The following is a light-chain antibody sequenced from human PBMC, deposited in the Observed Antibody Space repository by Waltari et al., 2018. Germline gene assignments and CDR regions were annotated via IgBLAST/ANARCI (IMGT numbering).Light chain of an antibody. J-gene: IGLJ2*01. CDR3: QVWDNVNDHVV. V-gene: IGLV3-21*04. Sequence: SFALTQPPSVSVAPGKTARITYGGNNIGSGSVHWYQQKPGQAPLLVIYYDTERPSGIPERFSGSNSGNTATLTISRVEAGDEADYYCQVWDNVNDHVVFGGGTQLTAL. CDR2: YDT. CDR1: NIGSGS.